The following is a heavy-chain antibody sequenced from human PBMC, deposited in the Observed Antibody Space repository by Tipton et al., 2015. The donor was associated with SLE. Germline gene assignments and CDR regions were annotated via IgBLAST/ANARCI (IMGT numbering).Heavy chain of an antibody. J-gene: IGHJ3*02. CDR3: ARGLTAEAGGDAFDI. V-gene: IGHV4-34*01. CDR1: GYSISGGYY. CDR2: INHSGDT. D-gene: IGHD7-27*01. Sequence: TLSLTCTVSGYSISGGYYWSWIRQPPGKGLEWIGEINHSGDTNYNPSLKSRVTISVDTSKNHFSLELGSVTAADTAVYYCARGLTAEAGGDAFDIRGQGTMVTVSS.